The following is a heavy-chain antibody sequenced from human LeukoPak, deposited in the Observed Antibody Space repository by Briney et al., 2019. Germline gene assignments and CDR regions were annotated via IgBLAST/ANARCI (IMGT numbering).Heavy chain of an antibody. Sequence: PGGSLRLSCAASGFTFSSYAMSWVRQAPGKGLEWVSAISGSGGSTYYADSVKGRFTISRDNSKNTLYLQMNSLRAEDTAVYYCAEDHASWTTVVKGLWDYRGQGTLVTVSS. J-gene: IGHJ4*02. V-gene: IGHV3-23*01. D-gene: IGHD4-23*01. CDR1: GFTFSSYA. CDR2: ISGSGGST. CDR3: AEDHASWTTVVKGLWDY.